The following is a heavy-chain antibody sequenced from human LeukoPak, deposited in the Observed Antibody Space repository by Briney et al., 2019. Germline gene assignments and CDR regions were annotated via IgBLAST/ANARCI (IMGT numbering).Heavy chain of an antibody. D-gene: IGHD6-13*01. Sequence: GGSLRLSCVASGFTFSDYSMNWVRRGPGKGPEWVSSISTTGSHTYYAESVKGRFTISRDNAKNSLYLQMNSLRAEDTALYYCARDAVLRNIAAAGYFDYWGQGTLVTVSS. V-gene: IGHV3-21*04. CDR3: ARDAVLRNIAAAGYFDY. CDR2: ISTTGSHT. J-gene: IGHJ4*02. CDR1: GFTFSDYS.